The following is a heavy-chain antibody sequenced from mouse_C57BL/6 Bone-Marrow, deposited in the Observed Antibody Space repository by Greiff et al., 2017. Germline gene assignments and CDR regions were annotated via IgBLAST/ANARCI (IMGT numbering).Heavy chain of an antibody. CDR2: IDPSDSYT. CDR1: GYTFTSYW. Sequence: VQLQQPGAELVRPGPSVKLSCKASGYTFTSYWMHWVKQRPGQGLEWIGVIDPSDSYTNYNQKFKGKATLTVDTSSSTAYMQLSSLTSEDSAVYYCARERDEFAYWGQGTLVTVSA. J-gene: IGHJ3*01. CDR3: ARERDEFAY. V-gene: IGHV1-59*01.